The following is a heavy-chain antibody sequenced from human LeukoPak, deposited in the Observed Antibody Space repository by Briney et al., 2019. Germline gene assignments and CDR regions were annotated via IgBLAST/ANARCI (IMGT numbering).Heavy chain of an antibody. J-gene: IGHJ6*03. CDR3: ARGEYYCYYYMDV. CDR1: GFTVSSNY. Sequence: GGSLRLSCAASGFTVSSNYMSWIRQAPGKGLEWVSIFYSGGYTYYADSVKGRFTISRDNSKNTLYLQMNSLRAEDTAVYYCARGEYYCYYYMDVWGRGTTVTVSS. D-gene: IGHD3-10*01. CDR2: FYSGGYT. V-gene: IGHV3-66*02.